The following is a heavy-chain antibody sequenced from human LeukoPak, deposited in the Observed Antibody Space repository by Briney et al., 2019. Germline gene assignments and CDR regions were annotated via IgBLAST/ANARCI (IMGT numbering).Heavy chain of an antibody. Sequence: SQTLSLTCTVSGDSISSGDYYWTWIRQPAGKGLEWIGRIYSSGSTNYNPSLKSRLTISLDTSRNQFSLNLSSVTAADTAVYYCARGNWNYFDYWGQGTLVPVSS. J-gene: IGHJ4*02. CDR1: GDSISSGDYY. D-gene: IGHD1-20*01. CDR3: ARGNWNYFDY. V-gene: IGHV4-61*02. CDR2: IYSSGST.